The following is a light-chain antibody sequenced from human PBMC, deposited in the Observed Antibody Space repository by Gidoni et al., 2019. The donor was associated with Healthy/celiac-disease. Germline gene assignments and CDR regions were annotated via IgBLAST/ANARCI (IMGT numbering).Light chain of an antibody. CDR2: GAS. CDR3: QQDNNCPLP. V-gene: IGKV3-15*01. CDR1: QSVSSN. Sequence: DIVMTQSPATLSVSPGERATLSCRASQSVSSNLAWYQQKPGQAPRLLIYGASTRATGIPARFSGSGVGTEVPLTISSLQSEDFAVYFRQQDNNCPLPFGPGTKVDIK. J-gene: IGKJ3*01.